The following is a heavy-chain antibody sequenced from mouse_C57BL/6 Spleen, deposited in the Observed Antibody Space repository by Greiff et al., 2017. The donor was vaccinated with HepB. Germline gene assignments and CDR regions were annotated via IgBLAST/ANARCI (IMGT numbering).Heavy chain of an antibody. CDR2: ISSGGSYT. D-gene: IGHD1-1*01. CDR3: ARLGTTVVAHFDY. Sequence: EVKLMESGGDLVKPGGSLKLSCAASGFTFSSYGMSWVRQTPDKRLEWVATISSGGSYTYYPDSVKGRFTISRDNAKNTLYLQMSSLKSEDTAMYYCARLGTTVVAHFDYWGQGTTLTVSS. V-gene: IGHV5-6*01. CDR1: GFTFSSYG. J-gene: IGHJ2*01.